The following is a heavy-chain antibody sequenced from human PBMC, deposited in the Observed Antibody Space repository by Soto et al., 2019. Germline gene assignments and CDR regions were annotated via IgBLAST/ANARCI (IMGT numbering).Heavy chain of an antibody. CDR2: VGGSGDST. D-gene: IGHD2-15*01. CDR3: AKSPLGYCSGGSCYPPHYFDY. CDR1: GFTFSNYA. J-gene: IGHJ4*02. V-gene: IGHV3-23*01. Sequence: EVQLLDSGGGLVQPGGSLRLSCAASGFTFSNYAMSWVRQAPGKGLEWVSGVGGSGDSTYYADSVKGRFTISRDNSKDTLYLQMNSLRAEDTAVYYCAKSPLGYCSGGSCYPPHYFDYWGQGTLVTVSP.